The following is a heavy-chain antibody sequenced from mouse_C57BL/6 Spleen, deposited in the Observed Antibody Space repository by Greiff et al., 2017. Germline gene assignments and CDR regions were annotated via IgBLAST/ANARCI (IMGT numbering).Heavy chain of an antibody. CDR3: ASTAQATGYFDY. CDR2: INPNTGGT. CDR1: GYTFTDYN. J-gene: IGHJ2*01. Sequence: VHVKQSGPELVKPGASVKMSCKASGYTFTDYNMHWVKQSHGKSLEWIGYINPNTGGTSYNQKFKGKATLTVNKSSSTAYMELRSLTSEDSAVYYCASTAQATGYFDYWGQGTTLTVSS. D-gene: IGHD3-2*02. V-gene: IGHV1-22*01.